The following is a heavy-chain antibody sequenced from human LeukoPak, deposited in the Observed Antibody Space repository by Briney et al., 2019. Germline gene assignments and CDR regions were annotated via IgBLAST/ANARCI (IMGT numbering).Heavy chain of an antibody. Sequence: ASVKVSCKASGYTFTSYAMHWVRQAPGQRLEWMGWINAGNDNTNYAQKFQGRVTMTTDTSTSTAYMELRSLRSDDTAVFYCARAGGSYSPSDYWGQGTLVTVSS. CDR3: ARAGGSYSPSDY. CDR2: INAGNDNT. J-gene: IGHJ4*02. CDR1: GYTFTSYA. D-gene: IGHD2-21*01. V-gene: IGHV1-3*01.